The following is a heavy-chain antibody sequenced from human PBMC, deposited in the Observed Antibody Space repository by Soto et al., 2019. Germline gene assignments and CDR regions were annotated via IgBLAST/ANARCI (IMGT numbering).Heavy chain of an antibody. CDR2: IYSGGST. D-gene: IGHD1-7*01. Sequence: EVQLVETGGGLIQPGGSLRLSCAASGFTVSSNYMSWVRQAPGKGLEWVSVIYSGGSTYYADSVKGRFTISRDNSKNTLYLQMNSLRAEDMAVYYCARDLGRRGSTGTTGDYWGQGTLVTVSS. CDR1: GFTVSSNY. V-gene: IGHV3-53*02. J-gene: IGHJ4*02. CDR3: ARDLGRRGSTGTTGDY.